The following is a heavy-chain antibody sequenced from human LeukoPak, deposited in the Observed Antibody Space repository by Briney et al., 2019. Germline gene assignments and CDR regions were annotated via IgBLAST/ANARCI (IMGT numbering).Heavy chain of an antibody. D-gene: IGHD6-13*01. CDR3: ARIVDRYSSSWYYFDY. Sequence: SETLSLTCTVSGGSISSYYWSWIRQPPGKGLEWIGYIYYSGSTNYNPSLKSRVTISVDTSKNQFSLKLSSVTAADTAVYYCARIVDRYSSSWYYFDYWGQGTLVTVSS. CDR2: IYYSGST. V-gene: IGHV4-59*01. J-gene: IGHJ4*02. CDR1: GGSISSYY.